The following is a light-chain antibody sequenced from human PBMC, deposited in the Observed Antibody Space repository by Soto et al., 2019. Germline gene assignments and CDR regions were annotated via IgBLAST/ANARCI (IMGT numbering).Light chain of an antibody. CDR2: WAS. CDR3: QQYYTTPWT. V-gene: IGKV4-1*01. J-gene: IGKJ1*01. Sequence: DIVMTQSPDSLAVSLGERATINCKSSQSVLYSSNNKNYLAWYPQKPGQPPKLLIHWASTREYGVPSRLSGSGSGTDFTLTISSLQAEDVAVYYCQQYYTTPWTFGQGTKVEI. CDR1: QSVLYSSNNKNY.